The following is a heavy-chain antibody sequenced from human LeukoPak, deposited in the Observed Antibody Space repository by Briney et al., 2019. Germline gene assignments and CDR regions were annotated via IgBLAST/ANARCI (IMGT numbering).Heavy chain of an antibody. CDR2: ISSSGSTI. CDR1: GFTFSSYE. D-gene: IGHD1-26*01. V-gene: IGHV3-48*03. J-gene: IGHJ4*02. Sequence: GGSLRLSCAASGFTFSSYEMNWVRQAPGKGLEWVSYISSSGSTIYYADSVKGRFISSRDNTKNSLYLQMNSLRVEDTAIYYCVRDLRIVSGSYLDYWGQGTVVTVSS. CDR3: VRDLRIVSGSYLDY.